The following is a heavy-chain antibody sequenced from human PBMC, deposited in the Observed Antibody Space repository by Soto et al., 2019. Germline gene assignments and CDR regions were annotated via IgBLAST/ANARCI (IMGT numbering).Heavy chain of an antibody. Sequence: GGSLRLSCAASGFTFSSYSMNWVRQAPGKGLEWVSSISSSSSYIYYADSVKGRFTISRDNAKNSLYLQMNSLRAEDTAVYYCAREGCSSTSCYENYYYYGMDVWGQGXTVTVYS. CDR2: ISSSSSYI. D-gene: IGHD2-2*01. V-gene: IGHV3-21*01. CDR1: GFTFSSYS. CDR3: AREGCSSTSCYENYYYYGMDV. J-gene: IGHJ6*02.